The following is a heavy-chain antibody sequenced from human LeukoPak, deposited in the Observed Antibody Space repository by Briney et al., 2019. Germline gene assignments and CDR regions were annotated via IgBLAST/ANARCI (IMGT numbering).Heavy chain of an antibody. CDR3: GRAYDFSRH. D-gene: IGHD3-3*01. Sequence: GGSLRLSCAAAGFTFSRYWMSWVRQAKGKGLECVAKIKEDGSEKHYVDSVKGRFTISRDNAKNSLYLQMNSLRAEDTALYYCGRAYDFSRHWGQGTLVTVSS. CDR1: GFTFSRYW. J-gene: IGHJ4*02. CDR2: IKEDGSEK. V-gene: IGHV3-7*01.